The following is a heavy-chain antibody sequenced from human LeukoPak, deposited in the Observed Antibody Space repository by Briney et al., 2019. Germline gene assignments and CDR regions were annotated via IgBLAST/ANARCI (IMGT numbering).Heavy chain of an antibody. Sequence: PGGSLRLSCAASGFTFSSYTMNWVRQAPGKGLEWVSYISTSSNTTYYADSVKGRFTISRDNAKNSLYLQMNSLRAEDTAVYYCAREEVDSSSAWGQGTLVTVSS. J-gene: IGHJ4*02. CDR3: AREEVDSSSA. CDR2: ISTSSNTT. D-gene: IGHD6-13*01. V-gene: IGHV3-48*04. CDR1: GFTFSSYT.